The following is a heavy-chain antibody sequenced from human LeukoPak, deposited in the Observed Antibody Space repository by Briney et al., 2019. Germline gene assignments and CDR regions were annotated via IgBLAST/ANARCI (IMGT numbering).Heavy chain of an antibody. D-gene: IGHD5-12*01. V-gene: IGHV3-48*02. Sequence: PGGSLRLSCAASGFTFSSYSMNWARQAPGKGLEWVSYISSSSSTIYYADSVKGRFTISRDNAKNLLYLQMNSLRDEDTAVYYCARGSTLVDIVATTPFDYWGRGTLVTVCS. CDR3: ARGSTLVDIVATTPFDY. J-gene: IGHJ4*02. CDR1: GFTFSSYS. CDR2: ISSSSSTI.